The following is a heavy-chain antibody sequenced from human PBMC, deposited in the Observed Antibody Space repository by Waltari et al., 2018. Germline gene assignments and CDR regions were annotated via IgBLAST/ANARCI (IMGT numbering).Heavy chain of an antibody. CDR2: LYYGRTT. Sequence: QLQMQESGPGLAKPSETLSLTCSVSGESISSSPYYWAWIRQPPGKGLEWIGSLYYGRTTNYNPSLTSRVTVSVDTSKNQLSLRLTSVTAADTATYYCARDGLPQDYWGQGTLVTVSS. V-gene: IGHV4-39*02. CDR1: GESISSSPYY. CDR3: ARDGLPQDY. D-gene: IGHD5-12*01. J-gene: IGHJ4*02.